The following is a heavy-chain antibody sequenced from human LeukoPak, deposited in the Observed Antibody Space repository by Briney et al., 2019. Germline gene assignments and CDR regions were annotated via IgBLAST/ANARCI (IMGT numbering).Heavy chain of an antibody. CDR2: IYHSGST. CDR1: GGSISSSNW. V-gene: IGHV4-4*02. Sequence: SETLSLTYAVSGGSISSSNWWSWVRQPPGKGLEWIGEIYHSGSTNYNPSPKSRVAISVDKSKNQFSLKLSSVTAADTAVYYCASLSSSGIAAAGSYYYYGMDVWGQGTTVTVSS. J-gene: IGHJ6*02. D-gene: IGHD6-13*01. CDR3: ASLSSSGIAAAGSYYYYGMDV.